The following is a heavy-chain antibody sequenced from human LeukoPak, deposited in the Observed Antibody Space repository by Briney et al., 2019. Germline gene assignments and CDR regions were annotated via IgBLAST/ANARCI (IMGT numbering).Heavy chain of an antibody. J-gene: IGHJ4*02. D-gene: IGHD6-19*01. CDR3: ARSTGWSQTPYYFDS. CDR1: GFTFSSYS. Sequence: SGGSLRLSCATSGFTFSSYSMSWVRQAPGKGLEWISYISSRSRAIYYADSVKGRFTISRDNARNTLFLQMNSLRAEDTAVYYCARSTGWSQTPYYFDSWGQGTLVPVSS. V-gene: IGHV3-48*04. CDR2: ISSRSRAI.